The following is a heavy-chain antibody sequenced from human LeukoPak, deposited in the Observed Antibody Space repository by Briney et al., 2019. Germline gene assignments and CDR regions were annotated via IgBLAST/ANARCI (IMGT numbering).Heavy chain of an antibody. D-gene: IGHD1-26*01. J-gene: IGHJ3*02. CDR3: AGRRIVGATKDAFDI. CDR2: ISSSSSYI. Sequence: GGSLRLSCAASGLTFSSYSMNWVRQAPGKGLDGVSSISSSSSYIYNPASMKGRFTISRGNAKNSLYLQMNSLRAEDTAVYYCAGRRIVGATKDAFDIWGKGTMVTVSS. V-gene: IGHV3-21*01. CDR1: GLTFSSYS.